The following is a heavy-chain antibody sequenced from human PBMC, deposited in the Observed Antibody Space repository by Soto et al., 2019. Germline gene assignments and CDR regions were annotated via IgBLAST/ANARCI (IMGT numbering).Heavy chain of an antibody. CDR2: IIPIFGTA. V-gene: IGHV1-69*01. CDR3: ARAYVGATDYYGMDV. Sequence: QVQLVQSGAEVKKPGCSVKVSCKASGGTFSSYAISWVRQAPGQGLEWMGGIIPIFGTANYAQKFQGRVAITADESTSTAYMELSSMRSEDTAVDYCARAYVGATDYYGMDVGGQGTTVTVSS. D-gene: IGHD1-26*01. J-gene: IGHJ6*02. CDR1: GGTFSSYA.